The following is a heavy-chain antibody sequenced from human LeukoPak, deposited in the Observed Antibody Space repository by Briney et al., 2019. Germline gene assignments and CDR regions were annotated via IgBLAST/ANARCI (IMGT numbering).Heavy chain of an antibody. V-gene: IGHV4-59*01. D-gene: IGHD4-17*01. CDR1: GGSISSYY. Sequence: SETLSLTCTVSGGSISSYYWSWIRQPPGKGLEWIGYIYYSGSTSYSPSLKSRVDISVDTSKNQFSLKLSSVTAADTAVYYCARVAPNTVTTDYWGQGTLVTVSS. CDR3: ARVAPNTVTTDY. J-gene: IGHJ4*02. CDR2: IYYSGST.